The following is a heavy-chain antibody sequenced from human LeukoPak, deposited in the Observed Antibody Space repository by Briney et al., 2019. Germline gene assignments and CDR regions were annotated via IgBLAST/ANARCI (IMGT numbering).Heavy chain of an antibody. CDR3: ARALERSFDY. CDR2: TNADGSTK. J-gene: IGHJ4*02. V-gene: IGHV3-7*01. Sequence: PGGSLRLSCATSGFTFSNYHMSWVRQAPGKGLEWVANTNADGSTKYYVDSVKGRFTISRDNAKSSLYLQMNSLRADDTAVYYCARALERSFDYWGQGTLVTVSS. CDR1: GFTFSNYH. D-gene: IGHD1-1*01.